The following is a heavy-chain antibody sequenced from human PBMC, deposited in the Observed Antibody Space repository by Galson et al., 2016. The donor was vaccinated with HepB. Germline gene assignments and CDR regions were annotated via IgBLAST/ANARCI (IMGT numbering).Heavy chain of an antibody. V-gene: IGHV3-30-3*01. D-gene: IGHD2-2*01. CDR2: ISYDGSNK. CDR1: EFTFSNYG. Sequence: SLRLSCATSEFTFSNYGIYWVRQAPGKGLVWVAIISYDGSNKYYADSVKGRFTISRDTSKNTLFLQMNSLRVEDTAVYYCARVRYATLVVFSNPIDYWGQGTLVTVSS. J-gene: IGHJ4*02. CDR3: ARVRYATLVVFSNPIDY.